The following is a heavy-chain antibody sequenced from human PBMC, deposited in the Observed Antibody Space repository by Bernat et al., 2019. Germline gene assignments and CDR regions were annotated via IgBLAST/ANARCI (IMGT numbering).Heavy chain of an antibody. Sequence: EVQLVESGGGLVQPGGSLRLSCAASGFTFSTYWMSWVRQAPGKGLEWVANIHQDGGEKYYVDSVTGRFVISRDNAENSLYLQTNSLRAEDTAVYYCAREYCSSTSCYGRGRWFDPWGQGTLVTVSS. J-gene: IGHJ5*02. CDR3: AREYCSSTSCYGRGRWFDP. CDR2: IHQDGGEK. V-gene: IGHV3-7*03. D-gene: IGHD2-2*01. CDR1: GFTFSTYW.